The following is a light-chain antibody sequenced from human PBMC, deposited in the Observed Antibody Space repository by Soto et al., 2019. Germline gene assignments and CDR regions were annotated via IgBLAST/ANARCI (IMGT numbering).Light chain of an antibody. V-gene: IGLV3-21*02. Sequence: SYELTQPPSMSVAPGQTASITCGGGRESVHWYQQKPGQAPVLVVYDDSDRPSGIPERFSGSNSGTTATLTISRVEAGDEADYYCQEWDSRSDRYVFGSGTKVTVL. CDR1: RES. CDR3: QEWDSRSDRYV. CDR2: DDS. J-gene: IGLJ1*01.